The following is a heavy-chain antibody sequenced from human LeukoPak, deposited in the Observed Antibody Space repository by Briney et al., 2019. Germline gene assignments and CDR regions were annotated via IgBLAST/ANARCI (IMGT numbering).Heavy chain of an antibody. Sequence: ASVKVSCKASGYTFTGYYMHWVRQAPGQGLEWMGWINPNSGGTNYAQKFQGRVTMTRDTSISTAYMELSRLRSEDTAVYYCATLSDIAVAGIEYFQHWGQGTLVTVSS. D-gene: IGHD6-19*01. CDR2: INPNSGGT. V-gene: IGHV1-2*02. J-gene: IGHJ1*01. CDR3: ATLSDIAVAGIEYFQH. CDR1: GYTFTGYY.